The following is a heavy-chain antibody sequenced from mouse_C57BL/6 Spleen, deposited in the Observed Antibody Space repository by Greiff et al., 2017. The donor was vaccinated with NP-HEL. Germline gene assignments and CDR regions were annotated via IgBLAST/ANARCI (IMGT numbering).Heavy chain of an antibody. V-gene: IGHV6-3*01. CDR3: TGYGNYFAY. D-gene: IGHD2-1*01. Sequence: EVKLEESGGGLVQPGGSMKLSCVASGFTFSNYWMNWVRQSPEKGLEWVAQIRLKSDNYATHYAESVKGRFTISRDDSKSSVYLQMNNLRAEDTGMYYCTGYGNYFAYWGQGTLVTVSA. J-gene: IGHJ3*01. CDR2: IRLKSDNYAT. CDR1: GFTFSNYW.